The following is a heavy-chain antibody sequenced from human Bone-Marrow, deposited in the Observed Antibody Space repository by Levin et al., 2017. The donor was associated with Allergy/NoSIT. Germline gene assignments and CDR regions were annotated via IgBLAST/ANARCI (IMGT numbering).Heavy chain of an antibody. V-gene: IGHV1-69*06. CDR2: IIPIFGTA. Sequence: GASVKVSCKASGGTFSSYAISWVRQAPGQGLEWMGGIIPIFGTANYAQKFQGRVTITADKSTSTAYMELSSLRSEDTAVYYCARHYDSRGGYFDYWGQGTLVTVSS. J-gene: IGHJ4*02. CDR3: ARHYDSRGGYFDY. D-gene: IGHD3-22*01. CDR1: GGTFSSYA.